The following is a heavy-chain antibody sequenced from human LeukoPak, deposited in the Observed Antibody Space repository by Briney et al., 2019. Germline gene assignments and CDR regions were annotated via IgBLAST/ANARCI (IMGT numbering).Heavy chain of an antibody. J-gene: IGHJ4*02. CDR1: GFIFSSYA. Sequence: GRSLRLSCAASGFIFSSYAMNWVRQAPGKGLEWVSTISGSGGSIYYADSVRGRFTISRDNSKNTLYLQMNSLRAEDTAVYYCAKRGYYYDSSGYYYFDYWGQGTLVTVSS. CDR3: AKRGYYYDSSGYYYFDY. D-gene: IGHD3-22*01. CDR2: ISGSGGSI. V-gene: IGHV3-23*01.